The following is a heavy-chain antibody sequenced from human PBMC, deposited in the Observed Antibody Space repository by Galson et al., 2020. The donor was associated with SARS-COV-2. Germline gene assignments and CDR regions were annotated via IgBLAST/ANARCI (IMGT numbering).Heavy chain of an antibody. Sequence: GESLKISCAASGFTFSSYAMYWVRQAPGKGLEWVAVISYDGSNKYYVDSVKGRFTISRDNSKNTLYLQMNSLRAEDTAVYYCARTYSGSYFTYFDYWGQGTLVTVSS. V-gene: IGHV3-30-3*01. J-gene: IGHJ4*02. CDR3: ARTYSGSYFTYFDY. CDR1: GFTFSSYA. CDR2: ISYDGSNK. D-gene: IGHD1-26*01.